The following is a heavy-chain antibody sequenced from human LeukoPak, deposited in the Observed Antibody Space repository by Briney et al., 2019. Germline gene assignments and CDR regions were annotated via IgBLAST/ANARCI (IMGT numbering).Heavy chain of an antibody. J-gene: IGHJ6*03. CDR3: ARVGFVVRAFEYYYYMDV. Sequence: GGSLRLSCAASGFTLRSYTMNWVRQAPGKGLEWAANIKKDGSEKYYVDSVKGRFTISRDNAKNSLYLQMSSLRAEDTAVYHCARVGFVVRAFEYYYYMDVWGKGTTVTVSS. V-gene: IGHV3-7*01. CDR2: IKKDGSEK. D-gene: IGHD2-2*01. CDR1: GFTLRSYT.